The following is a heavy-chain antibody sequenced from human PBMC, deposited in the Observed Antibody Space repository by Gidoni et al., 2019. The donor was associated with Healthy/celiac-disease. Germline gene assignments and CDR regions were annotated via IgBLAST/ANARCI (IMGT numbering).Heavy chain of an antibody. CDR2: ISSSSSYT. CDR1: GFTFSDYY. J-gene: IGHJ6*02. V-gene: IGHV3-11*05. D-gene: IGHD4-17*01. Sequence: QVQLVESGGGLVKPGGSLRLSCAASGFTFSDYYMSWIRQAPGKGLEWVSYISSSSSYTNYADSVKGRFTISRDNAKNSLYLQMNSLRAEDTAVYYCARDRRIYGGNYYYYGMDVWGQGTTVTVSS. CDR3: ARDRRIYGGNYYYYGMDV.